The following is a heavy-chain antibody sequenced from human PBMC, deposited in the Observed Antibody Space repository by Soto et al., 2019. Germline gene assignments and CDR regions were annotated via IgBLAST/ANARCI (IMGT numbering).Heavy chain of an antibody. CDR1: GFTLSAYW. J-gene: IGHJ3*02. V-gene: IGHV3-7*04. CDR2: INRDGSKK. Sequence: EVQLEESGGDLVQPGGSLRLSCAASGFTLSAYWMTWVRQAPGKGLEWVANINRDGSKKSYLDSVRGRFTISRDNVGNSLYLQMDSLRADDTGVCCGAGDVGRGRGGLYLDAFDIWGQGTMVTVSS. D-gene: IGHD3-16*01. CDR3: AGDVGRGRGGLYLDAFDI.